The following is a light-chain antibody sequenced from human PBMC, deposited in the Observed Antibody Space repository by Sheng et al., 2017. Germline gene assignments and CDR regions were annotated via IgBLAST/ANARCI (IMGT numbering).Light chain of an antibody. J-gene: IGLJ3*02. CDR3: GTWDTSLSASV. Sequence: QSVLTQPPSVSAAPGQKVTISCSGSSSNIGNNYVSWYQQVPGTAPKLLIYDNDNRPSGIPDRFSGSKSGTSATLGITGLQSGDEADYYCGTWDTSLSASVFGGGTKLTVL. V-gene: IGLV1-51*01. CDR2: DND. CDR1: SSNIGNNY.